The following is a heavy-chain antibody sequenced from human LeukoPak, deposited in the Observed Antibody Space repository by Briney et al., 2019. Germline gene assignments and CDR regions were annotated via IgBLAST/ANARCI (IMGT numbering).Heavy chain of an antibody. CDR3: ARHTRPGCSGYENAFDI. J-gene: IGHJ3*02. CDR2: XXXSGSP. CDR1: GGSISSSTYY. V-gene: IGHV4-39*01. D-gene: IGHD5-12*01. Sequence: PSETLSLTCTVSGGSISSSTYYWGWMRQPPGKGLEWXXTXXXSGSPYYNPSLKSRVTISGDTSKNQFSLKLTSVTAADTAVYYCARHTRPGCSGYENAFDIWGQGTMVTVSS.